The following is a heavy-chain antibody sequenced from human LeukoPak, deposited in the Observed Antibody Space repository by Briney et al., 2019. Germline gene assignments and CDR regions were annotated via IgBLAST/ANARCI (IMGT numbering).Heavy chain of an antibody. CDR3: ARPFLGYCSGGSCSNWDWFDP. Sequence: GESLKISCKGSGYRFTSYWIGWVRPLPGKGQEWMGIIYPGDSDTRYSPSFQGQVTISADKSISTAYLQWSSLKASDTAMYYCARPFLGYCSGGSCSNWDWFDPWGRGTLVTVSS. D-gene: IGHD2-15*01. CDR2: IYPGDSDT. V-gene: IGHV5-51*01. CDR1: GYRFTSYW. J-gene: IGHJ5*02.